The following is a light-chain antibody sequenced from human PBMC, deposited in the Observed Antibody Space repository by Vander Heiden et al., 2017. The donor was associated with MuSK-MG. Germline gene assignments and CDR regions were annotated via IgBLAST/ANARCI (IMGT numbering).Light chain of an antibody. CDR2: AAS. J-gene: IGKJ3*01. V-gene: IGKV1-39*01. Sequence: DIQMTQSPSSLSASVGDRVTITCRASQSISSYLNWYQQKPGKAPKLLIYAASSLQSGVPSRFSGSGSGTDFTLTISSLQPEDFATYYCQQIYSTPQDTFGHGTKVDIK. CDR1: QSISSY. CDR3: QQIYSTPQDT.